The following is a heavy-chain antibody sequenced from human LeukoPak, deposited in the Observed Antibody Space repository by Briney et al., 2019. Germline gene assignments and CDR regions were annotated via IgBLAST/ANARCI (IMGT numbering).Heavy chain of an antibody. J-gene: IGHJ1*01. Sequence: GGSLRLSCVASGFTFSSYSMNWVRQAPGKGLEWVSYISSSSSTIYYADSVKGRFTISRDNAKSSLYLQMNSLRAEDTAVYYCARAGYSMDTEYFQHWGQGTLVTVSS. CDR1: GFTFSSYS. CDR3: ARAGYSMDTEYFQH. D-gene: IGHD5-18*01. CDR2: ISSSSSTI. V-gene: IGHV3-48*04.